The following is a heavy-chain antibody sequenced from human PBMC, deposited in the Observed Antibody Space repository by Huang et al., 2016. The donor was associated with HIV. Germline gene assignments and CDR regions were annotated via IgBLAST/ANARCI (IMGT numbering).Heavy chain of an antibody. CDR3: ARGVGNSNRGFDI. Sequence: QVQLVQSGAEMKKSGSSVKVSCKASGGTVSSFSFTWGQQAPGHGLEWVGEIIPLHDTTDLEQKFRGRVTLTADESTNTAFMELSGLTSQDTAVYYCARGVGNSNRGFDIWGQGTLVTVS. CDR2: IIPLHDTT. D-gene: IGHD5-18*01. V-gene: IGHV1-69*13. CDR1: GGTVSSFS. J-gene: IGHJ4*02.